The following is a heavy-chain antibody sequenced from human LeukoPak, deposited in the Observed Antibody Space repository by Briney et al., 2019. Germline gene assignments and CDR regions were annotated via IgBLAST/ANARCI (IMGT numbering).Heavy chain of an antibody. CDR3: AKGFYYYDSSGPDY. J-gene: IGHJ4*02. CDR1: GFTFSSYA. CDR2: ISGSGGST. V-gene: IGHV3-23*01. Sequence: GGSLRLSCAASGFTFSSYAMSWVRQAPGKGLEWVSAISGSGGSTYYADSVKGRFTISRDNSKNTLYLQMNSLRAEDTAVYYCAKGFYYYDSSGPDYWGQGTLVTVSS. D-gene: IGHD3-22*01.